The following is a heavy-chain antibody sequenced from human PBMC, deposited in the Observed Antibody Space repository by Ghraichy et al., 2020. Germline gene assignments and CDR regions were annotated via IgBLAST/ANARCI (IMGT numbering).Heavy chain of an antibody. CDR1: GFPFRGYW. V-gene: IGHV3-7*01. J-gene: IGHJ6*02. D-gene: IGHD6-19*01. CDR3: AKNIVVAGKILYFYYGMDV. Sequence: GESLNISCAASGFPFRGYWMTWVRQAPGKGLEWVASIKQDGTEEKYLDSMKGRFTISRDNPKNSLYLQMDSLRTEDTAVYYCAKNIVVAGKILYFYYGMDVWGQGTTVTVSS. CDR2: IKQDGTEE.